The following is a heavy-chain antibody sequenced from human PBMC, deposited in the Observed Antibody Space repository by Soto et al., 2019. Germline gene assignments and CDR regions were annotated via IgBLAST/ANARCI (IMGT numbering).Heavy chain of an antibody. CDR1: GFTVSSNY. V-gene: IGHV3-66*01. CDR2: IYSGGTT. D-gene: IGHD3-22*01. CDR3: ARNGDSSDYRGWFDP. Sequence: EVQLVESGGGLVQPGGSLRLSCAASGFTVSSNYMSWVRQAPGKGLEWCSVIYSGGTTYYADSVKGRFTISRDNSKNTLYLQMNSLRAEDTAVYYCARNGDSSDYRGWFDPWGQGTLVTVSS. J-gene: IGHJ5*02.